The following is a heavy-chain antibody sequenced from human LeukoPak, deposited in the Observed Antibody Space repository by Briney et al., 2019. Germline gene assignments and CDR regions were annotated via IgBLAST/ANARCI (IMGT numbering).Heavy chain of an antibody. V-gene: IGHV1-8*01. CDR2: MNPNSGNT. J-gene: IGHJ5*02. D-gene: IGHD6-13*01. Sequence: ASVKVSCKASGYTFTSYDINWVRQATGQGLEWMGWMNPNSGNTGYAQKFQGRVTITADKSTSTAYMELSSLRSEDTAVYYCARATYSSPSFDPWGQGTLVTVSS. CDR3: ARATYSSPSFDP. CDR1: GYTFTSYD.